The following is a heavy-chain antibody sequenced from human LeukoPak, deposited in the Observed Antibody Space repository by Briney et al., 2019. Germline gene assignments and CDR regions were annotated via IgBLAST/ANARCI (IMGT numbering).Heavy chain of an antibody. CDR1: GFTFDDYG. J-gene: IGHJ6*02. V-gene: IGHV3-20*04. CDR2: INWNGGST. Sequence: GGSLRLSCAASGFTFDDYGMSWVRQAPGKGLEWVSGINWNGGSTGYADSVKGRFTISRDNAENSLYLQMNSLRAEDTAVYYCARDGYDSSGYSIGYYYYYYGMDVWGQGTTVTVSS. D-gene: IGHD3-22*01. CDR3: ARDGYDSSGYSIGYYYYYYGMDV.